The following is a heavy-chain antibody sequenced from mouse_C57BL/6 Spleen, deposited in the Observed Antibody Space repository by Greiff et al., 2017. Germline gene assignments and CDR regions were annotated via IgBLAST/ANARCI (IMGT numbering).Heavy chain of an antibody. V-gene: IGHV1-64*01. CDR2: IHPNSGST. CDR1: GYTFTSYW. D-gene: IGHD2-5*01. J-gene: IGHJ2*01. CDR3: ARSPAYYSNCFDY. Sequence: QVQLQQPGAELVKPGASVKLSCKASGYTFTSYWMHWVKQRPGQGLEWIGMIHPNSGSTNYNEKFKSKATLTVDKSSSTAYMQLSSLTSEDSAVYYCARSPAYYSNCFDYWGQGTTLTVSS.